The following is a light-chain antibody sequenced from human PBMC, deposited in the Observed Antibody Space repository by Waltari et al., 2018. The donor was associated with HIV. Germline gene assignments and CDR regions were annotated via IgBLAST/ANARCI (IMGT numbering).Light chain of an antibody. V-gene: IGKV3-20*01. Sequence: IALTPSPGTLSLSPGERATLSCRASQTIISTYLAWYQQKPGQAPRLLIYGASSRATGIPDRFSGSGSGTDFTLTISSLEPEDCAVYYCQQYIGSPRTFGQGTKVELK. J-gene: IGKJ1*01. CDR3: QQYIGSPRT. CDR2: GAS. CDR1: QTIISTY.